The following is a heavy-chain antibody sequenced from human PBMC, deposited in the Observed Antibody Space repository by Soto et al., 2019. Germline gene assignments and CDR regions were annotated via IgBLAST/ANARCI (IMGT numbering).Heavy chain of an antibody. D-gene: IGHD5-18*01. V-gene: IGHV3-53*04. CDR3: AREWVTSYYYYGMDV. Sequence: EVQLVESGGGLVQPGGSLRLSCAASGFTVSSNYMSWVRQAPGKGLEWVSVIYSGGSTYYADSVKGRFTISRHNSKNTQNLQMNSLRAEDTAVDYCAREWVTSYYYYGMDVWGQGTTVTVSS. J-gene: IGHJ6*02. CDR2: IYSGGST. CDR1: GFTVSSNY.